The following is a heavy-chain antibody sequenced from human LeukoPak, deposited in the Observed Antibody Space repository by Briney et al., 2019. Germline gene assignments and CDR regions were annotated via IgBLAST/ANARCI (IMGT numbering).Heavy chain of an antibody. CDR1: GGSISSYY. Sequence: PSETLSLTCTVSGGSISSYYWSWIRQPPGKGLEWIGYIYYSGSTNYNPSLKSRVTISVDTSKNQFSLKLSSVTAADAAVYYCARYENWNDVAYFDYWGQGTLVTVSS. CDR2: IYYSGST. CDR3: ARYENWNDVAYFDY. V-gene: IGHV4-59*08. D-gene: IGHD1-1*01. J-gene: IGHJ4*02.